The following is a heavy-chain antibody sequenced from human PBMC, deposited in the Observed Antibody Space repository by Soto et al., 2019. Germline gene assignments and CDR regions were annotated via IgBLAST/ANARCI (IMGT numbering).Heavy chain of an antibody. Sequence: GGSLRLSCAAPGFTVSSNYMIWVRQAPGKGLEWVSVIYSGGSTYYADSVKGRFTISRDDSKNTLFLQMNSLRAEDTAVYYCATAKLLLPWLFDYWGQGTLVTVSS. V-gene: IGHV3-66*01. CDR2: IYSGGST. J-gene: IGHJ4*02. D-gene: IGHD2-15*01. CDR1: GFTVSSNY. CDR3: ATAKLLLPWLFDY.